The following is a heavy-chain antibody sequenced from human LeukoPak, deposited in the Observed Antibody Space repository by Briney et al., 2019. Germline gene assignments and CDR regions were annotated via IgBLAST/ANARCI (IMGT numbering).Heavy chain of an antibody. CDR1: GGSFSGYY. CDR3: AREVGPVTSHRIDS. D-gene: IGHD1-26*01. J-gene: IGHJ4*02. CDR2: INHSGRT. V-gene: IGHV4-34*01. Sequence: AETLSLTCAVSGGSFSGYYWTWIRQPPGKGLEWIGEINHSGRTNYNPSLKSRVIMSVDTSKNQFSLKLSSVTAADTAVYSCAREVGPVTSHRIDSWGQGSLVTVSS.